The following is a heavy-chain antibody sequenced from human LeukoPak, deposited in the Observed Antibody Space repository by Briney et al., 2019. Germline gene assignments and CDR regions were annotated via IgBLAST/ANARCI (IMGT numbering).Heavy chain of an antibody. Sequence: PSETLSLTWSVYGGSFSGYYWSWIRQPPGKGLEWIGEINHSGSTNYNPSLKSRVTISVDTSKNQFSLKLSSVTAADTAVYYCARGRRTAYYYYYMDVWGKGTTVTVSS. D-gene: IGHD6-25*01. CDR3: ARGRRTAYYYYYMDV. CDR2: INHSGST. CDR1: GGSFSGYY. J-gene: IGHJ6*03. V-gene: IGHV4-34*01.